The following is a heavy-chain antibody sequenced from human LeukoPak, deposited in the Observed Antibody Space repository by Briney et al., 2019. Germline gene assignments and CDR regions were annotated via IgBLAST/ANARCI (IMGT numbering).Heavy chain of an antibody. CDR3: AKGARGYSYCDAFDI. V-gene: IGHV3-9*01. CDR1: GFTFDDYA. CDR2: ISWNSGSI. J-gene: IGHJ3*02. Sequence: PGRSLRLSCAASGFTFDDYAMHWVRQAPGKGLEWVSGISWNSGSIGYADSVKGRFTISRDNAKNSLYLQMNSLRAEDTALYYCAKGARGYSYCDAFDIWGQGTMVTVSS. D-gene: IGHD5-18*01.